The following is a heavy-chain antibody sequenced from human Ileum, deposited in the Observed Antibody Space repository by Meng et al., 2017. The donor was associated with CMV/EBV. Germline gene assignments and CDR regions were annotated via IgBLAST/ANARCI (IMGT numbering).Heavy chain of an antibody. CDR2: INAGGST. J-gene: IGHJ4*02. V-gene: IGHV4-4*07. CDR3: AREENTVNQFEY. CDR1: GGSISTYY. D-gene: IGHD4-17*01. Sequence: RGGGPGLWKPSATLSLTCAVSGGSISTYYWTWVRQPAGKGLEGIGRINAGGSTTDNPSLKSRVTMSVDTSKNQFSLKVTSVTAADTAVYYCAREENTVNQFEYWGQGTLVTVSS.